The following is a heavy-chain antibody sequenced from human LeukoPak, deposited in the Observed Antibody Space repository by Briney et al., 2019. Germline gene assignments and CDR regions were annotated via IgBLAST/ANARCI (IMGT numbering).Heavy chain of an antibody. D-gene: IGHD6-13*01. CDR3: VFGVAAAGTLKGLYFDY. J-gene: IGHJ4*02. CDR2: IIPIFGTA. Sequence: ASVKVSCKASGVTFSSYAISWVRQAPGQGLEWMGGIIPIFGTANYAQKFQGRVTINTDESTSTAYMELSSLRSEDTAVYYCVFGVAAAGTLKGLYFDYWGQGTLVTVSS. V-gene: IGHV1-69*05. CDR1: GVTFSSYA.